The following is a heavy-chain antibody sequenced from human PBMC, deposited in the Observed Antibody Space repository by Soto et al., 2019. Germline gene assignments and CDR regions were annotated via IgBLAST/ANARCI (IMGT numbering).Heavy chain of an antibody. D-gene: IGHD3-3*01. CDR2: ISYDGSNK. Sequence: PGGSLRLSCAASGFTFSSYAMRWVRQAPGKGLEWVAVISYDGSNKYYADSVKGRFTISRDNSKNTLYLQMNSLRAEDTAVYYCARDGRALDYDFLGPFDYWGQGTLVTGSS. J-gene: IGHJ4*02. V-gene: IGHV3-30-3*01. CDR1: GFTFSSYA. CDR3: ARDGRALDYDFLGPFDY.